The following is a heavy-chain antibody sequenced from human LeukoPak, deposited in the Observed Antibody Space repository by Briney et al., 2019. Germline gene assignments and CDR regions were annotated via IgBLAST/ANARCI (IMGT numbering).Heavy chain of an antibody. CDR3: AKDRASMVVYYYMDV. D-gene: IGHD2-8*01. V-gene: IGHV3-30*02. Sequence: HPGGSLTLSCAASGFTFSIYGMQWVRQAPGKGLEWVAFIQYDGSDKYYADSVKGRFTISRDNSKNTLFLQLNSLRAEDTAVYYCAKDRASMVVYYYMDVWGKGTTVTVSS. J-gene: IGHJ6*03. CDR2: IQYDGSDK. CDR1: GFTFSIYG.